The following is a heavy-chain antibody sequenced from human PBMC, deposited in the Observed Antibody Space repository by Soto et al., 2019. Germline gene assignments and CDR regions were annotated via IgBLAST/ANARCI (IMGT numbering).Heavy chain of an antibody. V-gene: IGHV1-18*01. CDR3: ARDQVDIVATLESDFDY. Sequence: ASVKVSCKASGYTFTSYGISWVRQAPGQGLEWMGWISAYNGNTNYAQKLQGRVTMTTDTSTSTAYMELRSLRSDDTAVYYCARDQVDIVATLESDFDYWGQGTLVTAPQ. CDR1: GYTFTSYG. J-gene: IGHJ4*02. CDR2: ISAYNGNT. D-gene: IGHD5-12*01.